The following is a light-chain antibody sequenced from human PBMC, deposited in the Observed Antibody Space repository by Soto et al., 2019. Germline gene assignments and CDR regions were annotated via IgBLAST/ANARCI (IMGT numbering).Light chain of an antibody. J-gene: IGKJ2*01. CDR2: AAS. CDR3: EQSYSTPRT. CDR1: QSIDRY. Sequence: DIQMTQSPSSLSASVGDRVTITCRASQSIDRYLSWFRQKPGIAPEVLIYAASNLQSGVPSRFSCTGSGTDFTLTISSLQPDDFAIYYCEQSYSTPRTFGQGTKLEI. V-gene: IGKV1-39*01.